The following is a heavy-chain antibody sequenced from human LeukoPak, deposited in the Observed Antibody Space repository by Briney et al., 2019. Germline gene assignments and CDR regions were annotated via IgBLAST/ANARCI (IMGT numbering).Heavy chain of an antibody. V-gene: IGHV3-7*01. Sequence: PGGSLGLSCAAPGLAFSSNWMTWVRQAPGKGLKWVANIKPDGSGKNYVDSVKGRFTISRDNAKNSLYLQMKGLRVEDTAVYYCSSQPAVLDLDCWGQGTLVTVSS. CDR3: SSQPAVLDLDC. CDR1: GLAFSSNW. CDR2: IKPDGSGK. J-gene: IGHJ4*02. D-gene: IGHD2-2*01.